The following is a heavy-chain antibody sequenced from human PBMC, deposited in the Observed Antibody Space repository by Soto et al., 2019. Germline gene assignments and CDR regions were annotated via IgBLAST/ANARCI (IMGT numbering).Heavy chain of an antibody. CDR1: GGSISSSSYY. V-gene: IGHV4-61*05. J-gene: IGHJ4*02. D-gene: IGHD4-17*01. CDR3: ASAPHDGDRYYFDY. CDR2: IYYSGST. Sequence: SETPSLTCTVSGGSISSSSYYWGWIRQPPGKGLEWIGYIYYSGSTSYNPSLKSRVTISVDTSKNQFSLKLSSVTAADTAVYYCASAPHDGDRYYFDYWGQGTLVTVSS.